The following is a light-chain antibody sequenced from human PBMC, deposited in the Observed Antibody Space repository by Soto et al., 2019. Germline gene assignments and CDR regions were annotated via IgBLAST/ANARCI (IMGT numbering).Light chain of an antibody. V-gene: IGLV2-14*01. CDR1: SGDIGSYNR. Sequence: QSALTQPASVSGSPGQSMTISCTGTSGDIGSYNRVSWYQQHPGKAPKLIIYEVTDRPSGVSNRFSGSKSGNTASLTISGLQAEDEAEYYCSSYTNINTRACVFGTGTNLTVL. J-gene: IGLJ1*01. CDR2: EVT. CDR3: SSYTNINTRACV.